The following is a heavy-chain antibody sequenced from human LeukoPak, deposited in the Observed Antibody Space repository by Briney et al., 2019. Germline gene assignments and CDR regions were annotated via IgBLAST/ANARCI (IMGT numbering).Heavy chain of an antibody. D-gene: IGHD3-22*01. CDR3: AKDASYDTSGYYPDFDY. V-gene: IGHV3-23*01. J-gene: IGHJ4*02. CDR2: ISGSGGST. CDR1: GFTFSSYA. Sequence: GGSLRLSCVASGFTFSSYAVTWVRQAPGKGLEWVSVISGSGGSTYYADSVKGRFTISRDNSRNTLYLQVNSLRAEDTAVYYCAKDASYDTSGYYPDFDYWGQGTLVTVSS.